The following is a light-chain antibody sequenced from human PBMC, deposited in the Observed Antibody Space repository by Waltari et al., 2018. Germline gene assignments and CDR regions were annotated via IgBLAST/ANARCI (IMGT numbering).Light chain of an antibody. J-gene: IGLJ3*02. CDR1: SGSVSTTYY. CDR3: VLSMGSGIWV. Sequence: QTVVTQEQSLSVSPGGTVPLTCGLSSGSVSTTYYPSWYQQAPGQAPRTLIFDTNTRSSGVPDRFSGSILDNKAALTITGAQADDESDYYCVLSMGSGIWVFGGGTKLTVL. V-gene: IGLV8-61*01. CDR2: DTN.